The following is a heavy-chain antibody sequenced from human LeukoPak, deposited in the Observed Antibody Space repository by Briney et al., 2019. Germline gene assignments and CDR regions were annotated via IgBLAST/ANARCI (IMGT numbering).Heavy chain of an antibody. Sequence: GGSLRLSCAGSGFTFSHYIMNWVRQGPGKGLEWVSSISSTATYTYYADSVKGRFTVSRDNAENSLYLQTNSLRAEDTAVYYCARDYGTGRRDSFDYWGQGTLVTVSS. CDR2: ISSTATYT. CDR1: GFTFSHYI. V-gene: IGHV3-21*01. J-gene: IGHJ4*02. CDR3: ARDYGTGRRDSFDY. D-gene: IGHD1-14*01.